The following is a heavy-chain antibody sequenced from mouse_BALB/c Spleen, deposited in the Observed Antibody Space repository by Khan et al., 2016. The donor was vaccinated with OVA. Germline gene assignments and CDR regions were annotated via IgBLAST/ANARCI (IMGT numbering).Heavy chain of an antibody. V-gene: IGHV2-9*02. CDR1: GFSLTNYG. CDR3: ARFYDPYYAMDY. D-gene: IGHD2-3*01. J-gene: IGHJ4*01. CDR2: IWAGGST. Sequence: VQLPESGPGLVAPSQSLSITCTVSGFSLTNYGVNWVRQPPGKGLEWLGVIWAGGSTNYNSALMSRLSISKDNSKSQVFLKMNSLQTDDTAMYYCARFYDPYYAMDYWGQGTSVTVSS.